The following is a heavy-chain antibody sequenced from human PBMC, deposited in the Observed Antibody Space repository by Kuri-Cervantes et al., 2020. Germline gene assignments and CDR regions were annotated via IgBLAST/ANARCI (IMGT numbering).Heavy chain of an antibody. Sequence: GESLKISCAASGFTFSSYAMSWVRQAPGKGLEWVSTISGSGSSTYYADSVKGRFTISRDNSKNTLLLQMNSLRAEDTAAYYCAKANGGVTTLDYWGQGTLVTVSS. CDR2: ISGSGSST. CDR3: AKANGGVTTLDY. CDR1: GFTFSSYA. J-gene: IGHJ4*02. V-gene: IGHV3-23*01. D-gene: IGHD4-17*01.